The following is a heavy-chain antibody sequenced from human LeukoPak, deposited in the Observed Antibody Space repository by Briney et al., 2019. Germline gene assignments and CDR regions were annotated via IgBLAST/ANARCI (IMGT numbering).Heavy chain of an antibody. D-gene: IGHD6-19*01. CDR2: TYQRSKWYN. CDR3: ARSPSPYSSGWYFDY. J-gene: IGHJ4*02. V-gene: IGHV6-1*01. Sequence: KPSQTLSLTCAISGDGVSINSAAWNWIRQSPSRGLEWLGRTYQRSKWYNDYAVSVKSRITINPDISKNQFSLQLNSVTPEDTAVYYCARSPSPYSSGWYFDYWGQGTLVTVSS. CDR1: GDGVSINSAA.